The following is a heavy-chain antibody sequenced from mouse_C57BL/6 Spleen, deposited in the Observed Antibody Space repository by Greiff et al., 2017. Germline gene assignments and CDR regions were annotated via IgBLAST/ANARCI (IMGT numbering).Heavy chain of an antibody. Sequence: EVKVVESGGGLVKPGGSLKLSCAASGFTFSDYGMHWVRQAPEKGLAWVAYISSGSSTIYYADTVKGRFTISRDNAKNTLFLQMTSLRSEDTAMYYCARPYYGSSFDYWGQGTTLTVSS. V-gene: IGHV5-17*01. J-gene: IGHJ2*01. CDR3: ARPYYGSSFDY. D-gene: IGHD1-1*01. CDR1: GFTFSDYG. CDR2: ISSGSSTI.